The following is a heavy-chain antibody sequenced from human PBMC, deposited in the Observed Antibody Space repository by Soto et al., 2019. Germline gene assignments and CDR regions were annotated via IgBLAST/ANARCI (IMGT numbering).Heavy chain of an antibody. D-gene: IGHD6-19*01. Sequence: GASVKVSCKASGFTFTSSAVQWVRQARGQRLEWIGWIVVGSGNTNYAQKFQGRVTITADESTSTAYMELSSLRSEDTAVYYCARGVRAVAGPNLYYYYYGMDVWGQGTTVTVSS. CDR2: IVVGSGNT. J-gene: IGHJ6*02. CDR1: GFTFTSSA. CDR3: ARGVRAVAGPNLYYYYYGMDV. V-gene: IGHV1-58*01.